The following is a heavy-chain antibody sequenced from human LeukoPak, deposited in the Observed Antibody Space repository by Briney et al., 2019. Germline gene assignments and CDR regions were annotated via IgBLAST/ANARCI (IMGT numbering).Heavy chain of an antibody. D-gene: IGHD2-2*01. V-gene: IGHV1-46*01. Sequence: ASVKVSCKASGYTFTSYYMHWVRQAPGQGLEWMGIINPMVGSTSYAQKFQGIGTMTRDTSTSTVYMELSSMRSEDTAVHSCARDRRIPAGPTTIPQYWGQATLVTLHS. CDR2: INPMVGST. CDR1: GYTFTSYY. CDR3: ARDRRIPAGPTTIPQY. J-gene: IGHJ1*01.